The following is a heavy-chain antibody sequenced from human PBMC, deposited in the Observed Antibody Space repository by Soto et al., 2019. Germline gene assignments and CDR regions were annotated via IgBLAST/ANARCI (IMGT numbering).Heavy chain of an antibody. V-gene: IGHV4-34*01. J-gene: IGHJ4*02. D-gene: IGHD3-10*01. CDR1: GGSFSGYS. Sequence: SETLSLTCAVYGGSFSGYSWTWIRQPPGTGLEWIGEINHTGSTNYNPSLKSRVTISVDTSKNQFSLKLTSVTAADTAVYYCASDKTSGHFDHWGQGTLVTVSS. CDR2: INHTGST. CDR3: ASDKTSGHFDH.